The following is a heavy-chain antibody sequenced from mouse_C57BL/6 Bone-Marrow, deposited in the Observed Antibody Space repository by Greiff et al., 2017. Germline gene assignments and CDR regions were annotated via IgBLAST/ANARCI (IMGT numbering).Heavy chain of an antibody. J-gene: IGHJ2*01. CDR1: GFSLSAFGMG. Sequence: QVQLKESGPGILQPSQTLSLTCSFSGFSLSAFGMGVGWIRPPSGKGLEWLAHIWWDDAKYYHPALKSRITISKDTSTNQVFLKSANVDTADTATYYCARIDETTGPYYFDYWGQGTTLTVSS. CDR3: ARIDETTGPYYFDY. CDR2: IWWDDAK. D-gene: IGHD1-1*01. V-gene: IGHV8-8*01.